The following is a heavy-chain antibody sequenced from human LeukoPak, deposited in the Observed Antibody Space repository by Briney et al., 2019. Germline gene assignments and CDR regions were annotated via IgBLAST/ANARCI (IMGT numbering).Heavy chain of an antibody. Sequence: SETLSLTCTVSGGSISISTYYWGWVRQPPGKGLEWIGSIYSSGTTYYNPSLKSQFTISLDTSKNQFSLKLSSVTAADTAVYYCARAGYSSSWYAQFPFSFDYWGQGTLVTVSS. V-gene: IGHV4-39*07. CDR1: GGSISISTYY. J-gene: IGHJ4*02. D-gene: IGHD6-13*01. CDR3: ARAGYSSSWYAQFPFSFDY. CDR2: IYSSGTT.